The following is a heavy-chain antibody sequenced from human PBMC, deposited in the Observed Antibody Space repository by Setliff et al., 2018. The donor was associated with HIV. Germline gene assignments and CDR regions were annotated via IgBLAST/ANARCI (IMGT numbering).Heavy chain of an antibody. D-gene: IGHD4-4*01. J-gene: IGHJ4*02. Sequence: SETLSLTCSVTGGSISSGGYYWHLVRQHPEKGLEWIGYIYNSGRAFYNPSLKSQISISLDSSKNQFSLKLNSVTAADTAVYYCARGGYGYSSDYFDFWGQGALVTVSS. CDR3: ARGGYGYSSDYFDF. CDR2: IYNSGRA. CDR1: GGSISSGGYY. V-gene: IGHV4-31*01.